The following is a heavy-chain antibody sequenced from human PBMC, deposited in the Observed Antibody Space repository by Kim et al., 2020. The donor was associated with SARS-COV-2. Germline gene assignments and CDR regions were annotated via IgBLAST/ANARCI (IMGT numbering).Heavy chain of an antibody. D-gene: IGHD5-18*01. V-gene: IGHV4-59*12. CDR1: GGSINSYF. CDR3: ARDTALNY. CDR2: IYYDGRT. J-gene: IGHJ4*02. Sequence: SETLSLTCIVSGGSINSYFWSWVRQPPGKGLEWIGHIYYDGRTTYNPSLKSRVTISVDRSNNQFSLKLTSVTAADTALYFGARDTALNYWGQGTLVTVSS.